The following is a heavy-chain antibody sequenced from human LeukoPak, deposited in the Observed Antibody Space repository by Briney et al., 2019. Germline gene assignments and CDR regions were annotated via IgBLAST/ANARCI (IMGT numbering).Heavy chain of an antibody. Sequence: ASVKVSCKASGYTFTSYDINWVRQATGQGLEWMGWMNPNSGNTGYAQKFQGRVTMTRNTSISTAYMELSSLRSEDTAVYYCARGRYYDFWRGYARYHAFDIWGQGTMVTVSS. CDR3: ARGRYYDFWRGYARYHAFDI. CDR1: GYTFTSYD. J-gene: IGHJ3*02. CDR2: MNPNSGNT. D-gene: IGHD3-3*01. V-gene: IGHV1-8*01.